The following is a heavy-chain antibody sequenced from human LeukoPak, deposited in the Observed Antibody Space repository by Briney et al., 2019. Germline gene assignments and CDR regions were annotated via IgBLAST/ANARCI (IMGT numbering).Heavy chain of an antibody. J-gene: IGHJ4*02. V-gene: IGHV4-61*02. CDR1: GGSISSGSYY. CDR2: IYTSGST. Sequence: PSETLSLTCTVSGGSISSGSYYWSWIRQPAGTGLEWIGRIYTSGSTNYNPSLKSRVTISVDRSKNQFSLKLSSVTAADTAVYYCARGFIAHIDYWGQGTLVTVSS. D-gene: IGHD3-10*01. CDR3: ARGFIAHIDY.